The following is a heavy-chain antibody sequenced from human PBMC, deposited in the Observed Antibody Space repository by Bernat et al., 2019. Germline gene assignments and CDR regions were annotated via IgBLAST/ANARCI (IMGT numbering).Heavy chain of an antibody. D-gene: IGHD3-22*01. CDR2: ISSGSSYM. V-gene: IGHV3-21*01. CDR3: SRAYYYDSSGYSTNWFDP. CDR1: GFTFSSYT. Sequence: EVQLVESGGGLVKPGGSVRLSCAASGFTFSSYTMNWVRQAPGKGLEWVSSISSGSSYMYYADSVKGRFTIARDNAKNSLYLQMNSLRAEDTAVYYCSRAYYYDSSGYSTNWFDPWGQGTLVTVSS. J-gene: IGHJ5*02.